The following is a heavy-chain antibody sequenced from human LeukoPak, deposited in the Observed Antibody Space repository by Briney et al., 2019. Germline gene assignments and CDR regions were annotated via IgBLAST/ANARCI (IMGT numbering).Heavy chain of an antibody. J-gene: IGHJ5*02. V-gene: IGHV1-8*02. CDR1: GYTFTGYY. CDR2: MNPNSGNT. CDR3: ARALGGPNRFDP. Sequence: GASVKVSCKASGYTFTGYYMHWVRQATGQGLEWMGWMNPNSGNTGYAQKFQGRVTMTRNTSISTAYMELSSLRSEDTAVYYCARALGGPNRFDPWGQGTLVTVSS. D-gene: IGHD3-16*01.